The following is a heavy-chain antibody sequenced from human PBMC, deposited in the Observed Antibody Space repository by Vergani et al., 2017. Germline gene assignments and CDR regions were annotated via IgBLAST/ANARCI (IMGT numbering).Heavy chain of an antibody. CDR2: IYPGDSDT. D-gene: IGHD1-26*01. CDR1: GYSFTSYW. CDR3: ARDSPRIVGANHYYYYGMDV. J-gene: IGHJ6*02. V-gene: IGHV5-51*01. Sequence: EVQLVQSGAEVKKPGESLKISCKGSGYSFTSYWIGWVRQMPGKGLEWMGIIYPGDSDTRYSPSFQGQVTISADKSISTAYLQWSSLKASDTAMYYCARDSPRIVGANHYYYYGMDVWGQGTTVTVSS.